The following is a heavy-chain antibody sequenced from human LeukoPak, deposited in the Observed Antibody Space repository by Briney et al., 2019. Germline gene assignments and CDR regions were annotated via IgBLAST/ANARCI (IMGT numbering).Heavy chain of an antibody. Sequence: SQTLSVTCAISGDSVSSNNCAWNWIRQSPSRGLEWLGRTYYRSKWYNDFAPSMQGRITINPDTSKNQFSLQLYSVTPEDTAVYYCARDVGTSGWHTFDYWGQGTLVTVSS. V-gene: IGHV6-1*01. D-gene: IGHD6-19*01. CDR3: ARDVGTSGWHTFDY. J-gene: IGHJ4*02. CDR1: GDSVSSNNCA. CDR2: TYYRSKWYN.